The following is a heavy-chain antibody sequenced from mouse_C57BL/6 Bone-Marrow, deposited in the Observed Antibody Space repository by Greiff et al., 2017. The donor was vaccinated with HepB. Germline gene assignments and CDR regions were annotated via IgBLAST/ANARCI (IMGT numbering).Heavy chain of an antibody. CDR3: ARHAATVLPDSFDY. Sequence: EVKLQESGGDLVKPGGSLKLSCAASGFTFSSYGMSWVRQTPDKRLEWVATISSGGSYTYYPDSVKGRFTISRDNAKNTLYLQMSSLKSEDTAMYYCARHAATVLPDSFDYWGQGTTLTVSS. D-gene: IGHD1-1*01. V-gene: IGHV5-6*01. CDR1: GFTFSSYG. CDR2: ISSGGSYT. J-gene: IGHJ2*01.